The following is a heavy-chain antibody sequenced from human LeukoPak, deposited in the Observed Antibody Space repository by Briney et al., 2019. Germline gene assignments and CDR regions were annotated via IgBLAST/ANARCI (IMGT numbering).Heavy chain of an antibody. CDR1: GGSISSSLYY. Sequence: PSETLLVTCTVSGGSISSSLYYYGCIRQPPGKGLEWIGSFYTTGITYSNPSLKSPVAISVDTSKNKFSLKLSSVTAADTAVYYCAARYSRTYYWPSWGQRPPVTVSS. CDR3: AARYSRTYYWPS. V-gene: IGHV4-39*01. J-gene: IGHJ5*02. CDR2: FYTTGIT. D-gene: IGHD1-26*01.